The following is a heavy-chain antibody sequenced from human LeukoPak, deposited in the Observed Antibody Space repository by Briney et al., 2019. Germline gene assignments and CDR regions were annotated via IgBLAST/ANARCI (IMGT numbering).Heavy chain of an antibody. CDR3: ARERGEEYSSGWYKTNFFDT. CDR2: GDYSGGT. Sequence: SETLSLTCTVSSDFFSSVTDYWAWIRQPPGRGLEWIASGDYSGGTYYNPSLESRVAISADMSKNQISLKLSSVTAADTALYYCARERGEEYSSGWYKTNFFDTWGQGTRVTVSS. J-gene: IGHJ4*02. V-gene: IGHV4-39*07. CDR1: SDFFSSVTDY. D-gene: IGHD6-19*01.